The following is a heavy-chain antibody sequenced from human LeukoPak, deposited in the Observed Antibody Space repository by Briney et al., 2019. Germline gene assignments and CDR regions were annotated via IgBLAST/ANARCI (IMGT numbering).Heavy chain of an antibody. CDR3: AREILYFSFDH. J-gene: IGHJ5*02. CDR1: GFALSSYA. V-gene: IGHV3-23*01. Sequence: GGSLRLSCAASGFALSSYAMSWVRQAPGKGLEWVSATSSSDAGTYHAESVRGRFTISRDNARNTLYLQMNSLRDEDTAVYYCAREILYFSFDHWGQGTLVTVSS. CDR2: TSSSDAGT. D-gene: IGHD2-8*01.